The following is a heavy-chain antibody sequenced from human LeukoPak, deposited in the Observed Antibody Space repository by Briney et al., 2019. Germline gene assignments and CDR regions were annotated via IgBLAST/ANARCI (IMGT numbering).Heavy chain of an antibody. Sequence: ASVKVSCKASGYTFTSYDINWVRQATGQGLEWMGWMNPNSGNTGYAQKFQGRVTITRNTSISTAYMELSSLRSEDTVVYYCARGRQQWLVRGSWFDPWGQGTLVTVSS. D-gene: IGHD6-19*01. CDR2: MNPNSGNT. V-gene: IGHV1-8*03. CDR1: GYTFTSYD. J-gene: IGHJ5*02. CDR3: ARGRQQWLVRGSWFDP.